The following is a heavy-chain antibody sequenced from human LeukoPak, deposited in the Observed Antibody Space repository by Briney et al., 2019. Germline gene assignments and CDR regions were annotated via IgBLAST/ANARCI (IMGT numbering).Heavy chain of an antibody. D-gene: IGHD4/OR15-4a*01. J-gene: IGHJ3*02. CDR1: GGSISSSSYY. V-gene: IGHV4-39*01. Sequence: PSETLSLXCTVSGGSISSSSYYWGWNRQPPGKGLEWIGSIYYSGITYYNPSLKSRVTISVDTSKNQFSLKPSSVTAADTAVYYCARVRDEDAFDIWGQGTMVTVSS. CDR3: ARVRDEDAFDI. CDR2: IYYSGIT.